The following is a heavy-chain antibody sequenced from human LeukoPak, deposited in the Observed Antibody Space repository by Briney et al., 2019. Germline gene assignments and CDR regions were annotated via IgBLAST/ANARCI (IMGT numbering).Heavy chain of an antibody. CDR1: GFTFSRYG. V-gene: IGHV3-30*18. J-gene: IGHJ4*02. CDR2: ISYDGSNK. Sequence: GGSLRLSCAASGFTFSRYGMHWVRQAPGKGLEWGAVISYDGSNKYYADSVKGRFTISRDNSKNTLYLQMNSLRAEDTAVYYCAKEWDYYDSSGYYFAPDYWGQGTLVTVSS. D-gene: IGHD3-22*01. CDR3: AKEWDYYDSSGYYFAPDY.